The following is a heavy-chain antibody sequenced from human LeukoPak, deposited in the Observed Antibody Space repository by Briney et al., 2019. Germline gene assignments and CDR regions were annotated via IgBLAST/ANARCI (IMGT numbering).Heavy chain of an antibody. J-gene: IGHJ4*02. Sequence: SETLSLTCSVSGASMTGHYWSWIRQSPGKGLEWIGYIHYSGTSTYTPSLKTRVTISIETSKNQFSLRLTSVTAADTAVYYCARLGGVIVSSFDYWGQAPLVTVSS. CDR2: IHYSGTS. CDR3: ARLGGVIVSSFDY. D-gene: IGHD3-22*01. CDR1: GASMTGHY. V-gene: IGHV4-59*11.